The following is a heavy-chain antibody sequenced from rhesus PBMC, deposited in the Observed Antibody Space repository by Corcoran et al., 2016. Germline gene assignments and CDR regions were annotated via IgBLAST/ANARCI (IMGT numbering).Heavy chain of an antibody. CDR1: GFTFSSYG. J-gene: IGHJ4*01. V-gene: IGHV3S5*01. CDR3: AKAPYYEDDYGYYYTYYFDY. D-gene: IGHD3-9*01. Sequence: EVQLVESGGGLVQPGGSLRLSCAASGFTFSSYGMSWVRQAPGKGLEWVSAINSGGGNTYYAASVNGRFTISRDNSKNTLSLQMNSLRAEDTAVYYCAKAPYYEDDYGYYYTYYFDYWGQGVLVTVSS. CDR2: INSGGGNT.